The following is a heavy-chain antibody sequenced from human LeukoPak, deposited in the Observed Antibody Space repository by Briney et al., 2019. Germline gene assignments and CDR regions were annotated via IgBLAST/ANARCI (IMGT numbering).Heavy chain of an antibody. CDR3: ARELKVGNTGYYFDY. V-gene: IGHV4-34*01. CDR2: INDTGHA. CDR1: GASFRAYY. D-gene: IGHD1-7*01. J-gene: IGHJ4*02. Sequence: PSETLSLTCAVYGASFRAYYWSWIRQAPGKGLQWIGEINDTGHARYNASLKSRVTMSVDTSKNQFSLNLSSVTAADTAVYYCARELKVGNTGYYFDYWGQGTLVTVSS.